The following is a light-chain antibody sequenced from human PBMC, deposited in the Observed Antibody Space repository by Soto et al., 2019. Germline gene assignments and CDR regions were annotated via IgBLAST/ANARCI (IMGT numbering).Light chain of an antibody. J-gene: IGKJ1*01. CDR3: QQYGSSSRT. Sequence: EIVLTQSPGTLSLSPGERATLSCRASQSVSSYLAWYQQKPGQAPRLLISGASSRATAIPDRYSVSGSETDFTLTIIRLEPEYFAVYYCQQYGSSSRTFGQGTKVEIK. CDR1: QSVSSY. V-gene: IGKV3-20*01. CDR2: GAS.